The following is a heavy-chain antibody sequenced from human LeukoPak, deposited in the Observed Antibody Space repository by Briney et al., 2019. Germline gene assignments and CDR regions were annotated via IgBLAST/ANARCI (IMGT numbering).Heavy chain of an antibody. V-gene: IGHV4-39*07. CDR2: IYYSGST. D-gene: IGHD5-24*01. Sequence: SETLSLTCTVSGGSISSSSYYWGWIRQPPGKGLEWIGSIYYSGSTYYNPSLKSRVTISVDTSKNQFSLKLSSVTAADTAVYYCAREDGYNHRRFDYWGQGTLVTVSS. J-gene: IGHJ4*02. CDR1: GGSISSSSYY. CDR3: AREDGYNHRRFDY.